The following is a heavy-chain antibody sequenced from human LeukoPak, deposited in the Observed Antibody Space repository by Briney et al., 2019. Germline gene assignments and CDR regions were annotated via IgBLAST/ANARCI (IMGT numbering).Heavy chain of an antibody. J-gene: IGHJ4*02. CDR2: ITGGGGST. V-gene: IGHV3-23*01. Sequence: GGSLRLSRAASGFSFSSYAISWVRQAPGKGLEWVSTITGGGGSTYYADSVKGRFTISRDNSKDTFYLQMNSLRVEDTAVYYCAKARIAATIYPKEVNFDYWGQGSLVTVSS. D-gene: IGHD5-12*01. CDR3: AKARIAATIYPKEVNFDY. CDR1: GFSFSSYA.